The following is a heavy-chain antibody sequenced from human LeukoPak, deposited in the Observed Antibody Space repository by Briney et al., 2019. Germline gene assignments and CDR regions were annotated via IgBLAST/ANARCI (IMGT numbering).Heavy chain of an antibody. D-gene: IGHD3-9*01. V-gene: IGHV5-51*01. CDR2: IYPGDSDT. Sequence: GESLKISCKGSGYSFTGYWIGWVRQMPGKGLEWMGIIYPGDSDTRYSPSFQGQVTISADKSISTAYLQWSSLKASDTAMYYYARNSDILTGYYTDYYYYGMDVWGQGTTVTVSS. CDR3: ARNSDILTGYYTDYYYYGMDV. J-gene: IGHJ6*02. CDR1: GYSFTGYW.